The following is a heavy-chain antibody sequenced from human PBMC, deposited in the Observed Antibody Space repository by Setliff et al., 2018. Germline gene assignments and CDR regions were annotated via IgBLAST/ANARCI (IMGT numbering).Heavy chain of an antibody. Sequence: SVKVSCKASGATFSSYGISWVRQAPGQGLEWMGGTIPMFGTTEYAQKFQGRVTMTSDTSTNTVYLEVSSLRSEDTAVYYCAREGVDTRSSTDYRYYMDVWGKGTTVTVSS. J-gene: IGHJ6*03. CDR1: GATFSSYG. CDR3: AREGVDTRSSTDYRYYMDV. D-gene: IGHD5-18*01. CDR2: TIPMFGTT. V-gene: IGHV1-69*05.